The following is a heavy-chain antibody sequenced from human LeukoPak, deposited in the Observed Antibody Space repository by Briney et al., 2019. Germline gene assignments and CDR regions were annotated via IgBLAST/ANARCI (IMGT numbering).Heavy chain of an antibody. CDR3: ARAGSYRGFFDY. Sequence: SETLSLTCTVSGGSISSYYWSWIRQPPGKGLEWIGYIYYSGSTNYNPSLKSRVTISVDTSNNHFSLKLTSVTAADTAVYYCARAGSYRGFFDYWGQGTLVTVSS. CDR1: GGSISSYY. CDR2: IYYSGST. D-gene: IGHD1-26*01. J-gene: IGHJ4*02. V-gene: IGHV4-59*01.